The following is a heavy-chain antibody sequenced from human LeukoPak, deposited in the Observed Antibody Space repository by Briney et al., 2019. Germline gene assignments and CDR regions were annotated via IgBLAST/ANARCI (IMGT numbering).Heavy chain of an antibody. CDR1: GYTFTSYG. V-gene: IGHV1-18*01. J-gene: IGHJ4*02. CDR3: ARMSGAVAGYFDY. Sequence: ASVKVSCKASGYTFTSYGISWVRQAPGQGLEWMGWISAYNGNTNYAQKLQGRVTMTTGTSTSTAYIELRSLRSDDTAVYYCARMSGAVAGYFDYWGQGTLVTVSS. D-gene: IGHD6-19*01. CDR2: ISAYNGNT.